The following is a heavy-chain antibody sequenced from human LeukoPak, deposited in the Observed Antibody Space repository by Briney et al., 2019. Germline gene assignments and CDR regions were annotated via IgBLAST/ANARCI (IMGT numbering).Heavy chain of an antibody. CDR1: GFTFSDYY. CDR2: ISGSGGST. J-gene: IGHJ4*02. V-gene: IGHV3-23*01. CDR3: AKDLQQWLFDY. D-gene: IGHD6-19*01. Sequence: PGGSLRLSCAASGFTFSDYYMSWIRQAPGKGLEWVSAISGSGGSTYYADSVKGRFTISRDNSKNTLYLQMNSLRAEDTAVYYCAKDLQQWLFDYWGQGTLVTVSS.